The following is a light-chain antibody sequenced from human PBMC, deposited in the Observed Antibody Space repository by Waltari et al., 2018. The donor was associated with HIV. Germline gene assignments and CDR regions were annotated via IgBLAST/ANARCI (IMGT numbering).Light chain of an antibody. CDR2: RNN. Sequence: QSVLTQPPSASGTPGQRVTISCSGSSANIGSNYVYWYQQLPGTAPKLLIYRNNLRPSGVPDRFSVSKSGPSASLAISGLPSEDEADYYCAVWGDSLNSYVFGTGTEVTVL. CDR1: SANIGSNY. J-gene: IGLJ1*01. V-gene: IGLV1-47*01. CDR3: AVWGDSLNSYV.